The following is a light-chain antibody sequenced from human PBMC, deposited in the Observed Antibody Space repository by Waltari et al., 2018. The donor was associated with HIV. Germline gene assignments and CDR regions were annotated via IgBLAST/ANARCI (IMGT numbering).Light chain of an antibody. V-gene: IGLV1-47*01. CDR2: RNN. CDR1: SSNIGRNY. Sequence: QSVLTQPPSASGTPGQRVTISCSGSSSNIGRNYVYWYHRLPGSPPTLLIYRNNQRPSGGPDRFSGSQSGTSASLAISGLRSEDEADYYCAVWNDSLSGYVFGTGTKVTV. CDR3: AVWNDSLSGYV. J-gene: IGLJ1*01.